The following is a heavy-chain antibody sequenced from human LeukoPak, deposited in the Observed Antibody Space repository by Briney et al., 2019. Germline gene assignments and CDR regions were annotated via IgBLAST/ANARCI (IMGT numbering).Heavy chain of an antibody. CDR1: GGSISSSSYY. J-gene: IGHJ3*02. D-gene: IGHD5-18*01. Sequence: SETLSLTCTVSGGSISSSSYYWGWIRQPPGKGLEWIGSIYYSGSTYYNPSLKSRVTISVDTSKNQFSLKLSSVTAADTAVYYCARDGIQLWSDAFDIWGQGTMVTVSS. V-gene: IGHV4-39*07. CDR2: IYYSGST. CDR3: ARDGIQLWSDAFDI.